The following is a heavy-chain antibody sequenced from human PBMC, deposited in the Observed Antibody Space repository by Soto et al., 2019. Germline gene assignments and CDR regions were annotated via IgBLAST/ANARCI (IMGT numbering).Heavy chain of an antibody. V-gene: IGHV4-30-2*01. CDR2: IYHSGST. Sequence: FLPLSVTCGVADGSSSSGGYSWSWIRQPPGKGLEWIGYIYHSGSTYYNPSLKSRVTISVDRSKNQFSLKLSSVTAADTAVYYCARVPGPWGQGTLVTVSS. CDR3: ARVPGP. J-gene: IGHJ5*02. CDR1: DGSSSSGGYS. D-gene: IGHD3-10*01.